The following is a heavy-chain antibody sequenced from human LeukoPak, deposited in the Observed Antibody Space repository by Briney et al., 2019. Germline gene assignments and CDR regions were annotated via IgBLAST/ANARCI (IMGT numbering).Heavy chain of an antibody. CDR1: GYSISSGFY. Sequence: SETLSLTCSVSGYSISSGFYWGWIRQPPGKGLECIGSMFHSGSTYYNPSLKSRVTISVDTPKNQFSLKLSSVTAADTAVYYCARANYYDTSGYSRGAFDIWGQGTMVTVSS. CDR3: ARANYYDTSGYSRGAFDI. V-gene: IGHV4-38-2*02. D-gene: IGHD3-22*01. J-gene: IGHJ3*02. CDR2: MFHSGST.